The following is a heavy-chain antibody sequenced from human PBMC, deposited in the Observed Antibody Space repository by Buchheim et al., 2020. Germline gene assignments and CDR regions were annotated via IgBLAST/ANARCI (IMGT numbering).Heavy chain of an antibody. V-gene: IGHV4-61*02. CDR1: GGSISSGSYY. D-gene: IGHD2-2*01. CDR2: IYTSGST. J-gene: IGHJ6*02. CDR3: ARKVDCSSTSCYYYYYGMDV. Sequence: QVQLQESGPGLVKPSQTLSLTCTVSGGSISSGSYYWSWIRQPAGKGLEWIGRIYTSGSTNYNPSLKSRVTISVDTSKNPFTLKLSSVTAADTAVYYCARKVDCSSTSCYYYYYGMDVWGQGTT.